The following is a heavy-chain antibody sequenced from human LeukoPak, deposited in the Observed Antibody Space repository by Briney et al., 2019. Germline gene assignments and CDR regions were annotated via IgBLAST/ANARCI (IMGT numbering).Heavy chain of an antibody. V-gene: IGHV7-4-1*02. CDR1: GYTFTSYA. J-gene: IGHJ6*02. D-gene: IGHD6-13*01. CDR3: ARDRSTEQQLVLYYYGMDV. Sequence: ASVKVSCKASGYTFTSYAMNWVRQAPGQGLEWMGWINTNTGNPTYAQGFTGRFVFSLDTSVSTAYLQISSLKAEDTAVYYCARDRSTEQQLVLYYYGMDVWGQGTTVTASS. CDR2: INTNTGNP.